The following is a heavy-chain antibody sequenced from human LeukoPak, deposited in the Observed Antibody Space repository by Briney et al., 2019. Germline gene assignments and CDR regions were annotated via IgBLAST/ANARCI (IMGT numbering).Heavy chain of an antibody. V-gene: IGHV3-23*01. CDR1: GFTFSNYA. J-gene: IGHJ4*02. D-gene: IGHD1-26*01. Sequence: GGSLRLSCLPSGFTFSNYAMTWVRQAPGKGLEWVSSISGSGGTSYYADSVKGRFTISRDSAKNMLFLQMNRLRAEDTAVYYCAKRGAEVGETVAPGDYWGQGTLVTVSS. CDR3: AKRGAEVGETVAPGDY. CDR2: ISGSGGTS.